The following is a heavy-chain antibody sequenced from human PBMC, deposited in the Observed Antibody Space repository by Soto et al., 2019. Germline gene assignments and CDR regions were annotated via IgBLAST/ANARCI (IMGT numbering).Heavy chain of an antibody. J-gene: IGHJ5*02. V-gene: IGHV3-48*01. CDR2: ISSSSSTI. CDR3: ARDSLLWFGELPRGPNWFYP. Sequence: EVQLVESGGGLVQPGGSLRLSCAASGFTFSSYSMNWVRQAPGKGLEWVSYISSSSSTIYYADSVKGRFTISRDNAKNSLYLQMNSLRAEDTAVYYCARDSLLWFGELPRGPNWFYPWGQGTLVTVSS. CDR1: GFTFSSYS. D-gene: IGHD3-10*01.